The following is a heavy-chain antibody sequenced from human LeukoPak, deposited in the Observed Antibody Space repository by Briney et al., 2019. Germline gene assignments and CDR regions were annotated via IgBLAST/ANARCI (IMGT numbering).Heavy chain of an antibody. CDR1: GGSISSSSYY. V-gene: IGHV4-39*07. CDR2: IYYSGST. J-gene: IGHJ4*02. D-gene: IGHD3-10*01. CDR3: ARGIYGSGSPLDY. Sequence: KTSETLSLTCTVSGGSISSSSYYWGWIRQPPGKGLEWIGSIYYSGSTNYNPSLKSRVTISVDTSKNQFSLKLSSVTAADTAVYYCARGIYGSGSPLDYWGQGTLVTVSS.